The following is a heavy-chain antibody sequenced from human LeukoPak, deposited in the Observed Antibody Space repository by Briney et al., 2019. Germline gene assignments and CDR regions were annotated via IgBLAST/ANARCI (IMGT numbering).Heavy chain of an antibody. CDR3: TGGFGHNWSPFEN. V-gene: IGHV3-74*01. J-gene: IGHJ4*02. CDR2: INGDGSDI. Sequence: PGGSLRLSCAVSGLTFRNYWMHWVRQAPGKGLVWVSRINGDGSDISYADSVKGRFTISRDNAKNTLSLQMNSLTDGDTALYYCTGGFGHNWSPFENWGQGTLVTVSS. CDR1: GLTFRNYW. D-gene: IGHD1-1*01.